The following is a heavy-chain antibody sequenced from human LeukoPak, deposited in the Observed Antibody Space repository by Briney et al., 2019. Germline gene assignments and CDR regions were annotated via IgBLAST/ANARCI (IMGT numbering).Heavy chain of an antibody. CDR1: GDFIRSYW. V-gene: IGHV4-4*07. CDR3: ARQGYTASYYFLAF. D-gene: IGHD1-26*01. J-gene: IGHJ4*02. Sequence: SETLSLTCDVSGDFIRSYWWGWVRQPAGKGLEWIGRIYATGSTKFNPSLKSRLTMSMDTSTNQLSLKLSLKLTSLTAADTAVYFCARQGYTASYYFLAFWSQGTLVTVS. CDR2: IYATGST.